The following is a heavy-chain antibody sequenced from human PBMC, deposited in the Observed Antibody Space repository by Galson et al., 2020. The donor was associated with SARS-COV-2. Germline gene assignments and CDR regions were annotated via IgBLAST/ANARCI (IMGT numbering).Heavy chain of an antibody. Sequence: GESLKISCKGSGYSFSSYLIGWVRQMPGEGLEWMGIIYPGDSDTKYSPSFQGQVTISVDKSFSTAYLQWNSLKASDTAMYYCARGGGSEFDYWGHGTLVAVSS. CDR3: ARGGGSEFDY. D-gene: IGHD1-26*01. CDR2: IYPGDSDT. J-gene: IGHJ4*01. V-gene: IGHV5-51*01. CDR1: GYSFSSYL.